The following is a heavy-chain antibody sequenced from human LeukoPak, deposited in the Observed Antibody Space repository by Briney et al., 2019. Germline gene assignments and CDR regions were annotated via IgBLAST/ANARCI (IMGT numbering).Heavy chain of an antibody. J-gene: IGHJ4*02. Sequence: SETLSLTCTVSGGSISSGGYYWSWIRQHPGKGLEWIGYIYYSGSTYYNPSLKSRVTISVDTSKNQFSLKLSSVTAADTAVYYCARVRRRGNFEFDYWGQGTLVTVSS. CDR3: ARVRRRGNFEFDY. V-gene: IGHV4-31*03. CDR2: IYYSGST. CDR1: GGSISSGGYY. D-gene: IGHD3-9*01.